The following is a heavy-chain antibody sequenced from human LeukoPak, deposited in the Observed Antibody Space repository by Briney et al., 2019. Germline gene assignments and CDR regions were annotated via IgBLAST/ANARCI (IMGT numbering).Heavy chain of an antibody. Sequence: GRSLRLSCAASGFTFSSFGMHWVRQAPGKGLEWAAVIWYDGNNKYYADSVKGRFTISRDNSKNTLYLQMNSLRAEDTAVYYCARAFTSTGYYYVEYWGQGTLVTVSS. CDR1: GFTFSSFG. V-gene: IGHV3-33*01. CDR2: IWYDGNNK. J-gene: IGHJ4*02. CDR3: ARAFTSTGYYYVEY. D-gene: IGHD3-22*01.